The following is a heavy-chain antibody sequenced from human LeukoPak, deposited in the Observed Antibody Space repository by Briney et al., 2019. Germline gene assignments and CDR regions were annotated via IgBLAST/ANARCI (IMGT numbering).Heavy chain of an antibody. D-gene: IGHD3-16*01. Sequence: GGSLRLSCTASGFTFGGSEMSWVRQTPGKGLEWLSNIRTDGTTTYYADSVKGRFTISRDNAENSLYLQMDRLRPDDTALYYCARSFGWHFDLWGRGTLVTVSS. CDR2: IRTDGTTT. CDR1: GFTFGGSE. J-gene: IGHJ2*01. CDR3: ARSFGWHFDL. V-gene: IGHV3-48*03.